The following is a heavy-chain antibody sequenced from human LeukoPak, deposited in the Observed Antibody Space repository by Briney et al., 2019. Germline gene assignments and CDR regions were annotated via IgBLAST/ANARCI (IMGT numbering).Heavy chain of an antibody. CDR1: GITFSSYA. CDR3: AKDRSGVIAARRWGFDY. Sequence: GGSLRLSCAAAGITFSSYAMSWVRQAPGKGQEWVSAISGSGGSTYYADSVKGRFTISRDNSKNTLYLQMNSLRAEDTAVYYCAKDRSGVIAARRWGFDYWGQGTLVTVSS. V-gene: IGHV3-23*01. D-gene: IGHD6-6*01. CDR2: ISGSGGST. J-gene: IGHJ4*02.